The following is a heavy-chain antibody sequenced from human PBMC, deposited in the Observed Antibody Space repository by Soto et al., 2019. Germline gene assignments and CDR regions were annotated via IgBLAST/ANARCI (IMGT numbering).Heavy chain of an antibody. J-gene: IGHJ6*02. CDR1: GFTFSSYA. Sequence: QVQLVESGGGVVQPGRSLRLSCAASGFTFSSYAMHWVRQAPGKGLEWVAVISYDGSNKYYADSVKGRFTISRDNSKNTLYLQMNSLRAEDTAVYYCARDLGSSSAQDYYYYYGMDVWGQGTTVTVSS. CDR3: ARDLGSSSAQDYYYYYGMDV. V-gene: IGHV3-30-3*01. CDR2: ISYDGSNK. D-gene: IGHD6-6*01.